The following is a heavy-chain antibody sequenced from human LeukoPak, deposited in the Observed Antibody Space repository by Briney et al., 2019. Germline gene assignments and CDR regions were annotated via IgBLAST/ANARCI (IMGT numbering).Heavy chain of an antibody. D-gene: IGHD3-3*01. CDR1: GGSISSSNYY. CDR2: TYYSGST. Sequence: SETLSLTCTVSGGSISSSNYYWGWIRQPPGKGLEWIGSTYYSGSTYYNPSLKSRVTISVDTSKNQFSLKLSSVTAADTAVYYCARDRAGRNYDFWSGYYGASWFDPWGQGTLVTVSS. CDR3: ARDRAGRNYDFWSGYYGASWFDP. J-gene: IGHJ5*02. V-gene: IGHV4-39*07.